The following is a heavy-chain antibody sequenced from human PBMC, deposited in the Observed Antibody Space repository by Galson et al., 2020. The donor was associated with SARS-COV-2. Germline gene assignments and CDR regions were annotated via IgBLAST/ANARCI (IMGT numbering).Heavy chain of an antibody. D-gene: IGHD3-22*01. CDR3: AKDRYLGSYDNSALDY. Sequence: TGGSLRLSCAASGFTFDEYAMHWVRQAPGKGLEWVSGISWNSGSIGYADSVKGRFTISRDNAKNSLFLQMNSLRAEDTALYYCAKDRYLGSYDNSALDYWGQGTLVTVSS. J-gene: IGHJ4*02. V-gene: IGHV3-9*01. CDR1: GFTFDEYA. CDR2: ISWNSGSI.